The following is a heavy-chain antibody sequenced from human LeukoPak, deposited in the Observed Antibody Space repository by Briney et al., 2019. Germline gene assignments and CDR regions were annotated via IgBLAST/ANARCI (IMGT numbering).Heavy chain of an antibody. J-gene: IGHJ4*02. CDR2: IIPILGIA. V-gene: IGHV1-69*04. CDR3: ARDCWDYGSGSYCGIDY. CDR1: GGTFSSYT. Sequence: ASVKVSCKASGGTFSSYTISWVRQAPGQGLEWMGRIIPILGIANYAQKFQGRVTITADKSTSTAYMELSSLRSEDTAVYYCARDCWDYGSGSYCGIDYWGQGTLVTVSS. D-gene: IGHD3-10*01.